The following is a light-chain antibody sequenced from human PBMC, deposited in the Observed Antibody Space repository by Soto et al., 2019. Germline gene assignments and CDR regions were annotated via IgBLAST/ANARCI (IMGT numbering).Light chain of an antibody. CDR3: QQFNNWPPWT. CDR2: ATS. V-gene: IGKV1-12*01. Sequence: DIQMTQTPSSLSASVGDTVTITCRASQCIYSRLAWYQQKPGKAPELLIYATSTLQNGVPSRFSGSGSGTEFTLTINSLQSEDFAVYYCQQFNNWPPWTFGQGTKVDIK. J-gene: IGKJ1*01. CDR1: QCIYSR.